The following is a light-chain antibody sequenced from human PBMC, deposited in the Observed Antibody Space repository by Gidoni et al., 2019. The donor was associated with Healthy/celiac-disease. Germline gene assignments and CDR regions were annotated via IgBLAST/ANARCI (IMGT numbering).Light chain of an antibody. CDR3: QQYDNLPLT. J-gene: IGKJ4*01. CDR1: QAISNY. Sequence: DIKMNQSPSSLSASVGDRVTIPCQASQAISNYLNWYQQKPGKAPKLLIYDASNLETGVPSRFSGSGSGTDFTFTISSLQPEDIATYYCQQYDNLPLTFGGGTKVEIK. CDR2: DAS. V-gene: IGKV1-33*01.